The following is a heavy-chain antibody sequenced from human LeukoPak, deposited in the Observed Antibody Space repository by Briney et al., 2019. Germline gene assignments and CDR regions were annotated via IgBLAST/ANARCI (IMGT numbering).Heavy chain of an antibody. CDR2: IYTSGST. CDR3: AATVRGAPLRVDY. CDR1: GGSISSGSYY. V-gene: IGHV4-61*02. D-gene: IGHD3-10*01. J-gene: IGHJ4*02. Sequence: SETLSLTCTVSGGSISSGSYYWSWIRQPAGKGLEWIGRIYTSGSTNYNPSLKSRVTISVDTSKNQFSLKLSSVTAADAAVYYCAATVRGAPLRVDYWGQGTLVTVSS.